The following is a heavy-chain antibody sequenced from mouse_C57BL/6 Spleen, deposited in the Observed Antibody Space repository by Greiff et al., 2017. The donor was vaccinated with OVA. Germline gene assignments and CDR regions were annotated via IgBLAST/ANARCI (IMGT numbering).Heavy chain of an antibody. CDR3: ARGGFAY. Sequence: VKLMESGAELARPGASVKLSCKASGYTFTSYGISWVKQRTGQGLEWIGETYPRSGNTYYNEKFKGKATLTADKSSSTAYMELRSLTSEDSAVYFCARGGFAYWGQGTLVTVSA. CDR1: GYTFTSYG. CDR2: TYPRSGNT. V-gene: IGHV1-81*01. J-gene: IGHJ3*01.